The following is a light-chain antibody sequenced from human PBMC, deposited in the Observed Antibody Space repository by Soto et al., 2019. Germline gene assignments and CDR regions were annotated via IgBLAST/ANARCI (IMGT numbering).Light chain of an antibody. CDR3: LQYYNFSWT. Sequence: DIQMTQSPSTLSASVGDRVTITCRASQSISSWLAWYQQKPGKAPNLLINKASSLQSEVPSRFSGSGSGTHFTLTISSLQPDDFATYYCLQYYNFSWTFGQGTKVDI. CDR2: KAS. V-gene: IGKV1-5*03. J-gene: IGKJ1*01. CDR1: QSISSW.